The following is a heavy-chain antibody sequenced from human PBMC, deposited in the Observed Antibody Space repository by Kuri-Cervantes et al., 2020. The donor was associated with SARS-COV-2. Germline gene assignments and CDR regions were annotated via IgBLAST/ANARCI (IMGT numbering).Heavy chain of an antibody. CDR1: GFNFSTTD. J-gene: IGHJ4*02. V-gene: IGHV3-30*18. CDR3: AKDRFGVHDF. D-gene: IGHD2-8*01. CDR2: ISDDGKKK. Sequence: GESLKIPCTASGFNFSTTDMHWVRQTPGKGLEWVAGISDDGKKKKCVASGKGRFTISRDNSQNTLYLQVKSLKSEDTAMYYCAKDRFGVHDFWGQGTLVTVSS.